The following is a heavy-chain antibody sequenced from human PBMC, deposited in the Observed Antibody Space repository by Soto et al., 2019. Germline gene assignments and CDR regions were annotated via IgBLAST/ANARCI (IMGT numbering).Heavy chain of an antibody. CDR2: ISYNGKNK. J-gene: IGHJ4*02. CDR1: GFSLNSYA. Sequence: GGSLRLSCAASGFSLNSYAMHWVRQVPGKGLEWVAFISYNGKNKYYGDSVKGRFTISRDDSTNTLYLQMSSLRSEDTAVYYCATDGVQYVVSGLYYFHYWGQGTLVTVSS. CDR3: ATDGVQYVVSGLYYFHY. V-gene: IGHV3-30*15. D-gene: IGHD2-15*01.